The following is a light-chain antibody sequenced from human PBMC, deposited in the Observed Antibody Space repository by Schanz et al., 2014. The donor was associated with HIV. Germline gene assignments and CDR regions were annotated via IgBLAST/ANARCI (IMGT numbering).Light chain of an antibody. CDR1: QTIGRF. CDR3: QQCVTYPYT. V-gene: IGKV1-5*01. J-gene: IGKJ2*01. CDR2: QAS. Sequence: IQMTQSPSTVSASVGDTVTITCRASQTIGRFLAWYQQKPGSAPVLLIYQASTLETGVPSRFSGSGSGTSFTLTITSLQPDDFATYYCQQCVTYPYTFGQGTKLDIK.